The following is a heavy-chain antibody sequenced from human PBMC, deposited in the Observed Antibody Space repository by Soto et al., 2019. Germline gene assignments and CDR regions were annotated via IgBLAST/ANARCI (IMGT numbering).Heavy chain of an antibody. CDR1: GFTFTNYW. Sequence: EVQLVESGGGLVQPGGSLRLSCAVSGFTFTNYWMHWVRQAPGQGLVWVSRINSDGSVTNYADSVKGRFTTSRDNAKNTLYLQVNSLRAEDTAVYYCAREFSTSRPYYCDYWGPGTLVTVSS. J-gene: IGHJ4*02. CDR2: INSDGSVT. D-gene: IGHD2-2*01. V-gene: IGHV3-74*01. CDR3: AREFSTSRPYYCDY.